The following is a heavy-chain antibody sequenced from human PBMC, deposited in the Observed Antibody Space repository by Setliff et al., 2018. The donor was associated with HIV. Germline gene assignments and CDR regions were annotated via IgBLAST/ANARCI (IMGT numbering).Heavy chain of an antibody. CDR1: GGTFSSYA. J-gene: IGHJ3*02. Sequence: GASVKVSCKASGGTFSSYAISWVRQAPGQGLEWMGGIIPILGIANYAQKFQGRVTITTDESTSTAYMELSSLRSEDTAVYYCASGGTGYSSGWLVYFAFDIWGQGTMVTVSS. D-gene: IGHD6-19*01. CDR3: ASGGTGYSSGWLVYFAFDI. V-gene: IGHV1-69*10. CDR2: IIPILGIA.